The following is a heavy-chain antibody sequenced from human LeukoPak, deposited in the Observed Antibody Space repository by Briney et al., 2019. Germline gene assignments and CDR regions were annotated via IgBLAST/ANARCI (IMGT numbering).Heavy chain of an antibody. Sequence: GGSLRLSCAASGFTFSSYAMSWVRQAPGKGLEWVSAISGSGGSTYYADSVKGRFTISRDNSKNTLYLQMNSLRAEDTAGYYWSKAAGGYCTNGVCYPFDYWGQGPLVTVSS. CDR3: SKAAGGYCTNGVCYPFDY. CDR2: ISGSGGST. J-gene: IGHJ4*02. V-gene: IGHV3-23*01. CDR1: GFTFSSYA. D-gene: IGHD2-8*01.